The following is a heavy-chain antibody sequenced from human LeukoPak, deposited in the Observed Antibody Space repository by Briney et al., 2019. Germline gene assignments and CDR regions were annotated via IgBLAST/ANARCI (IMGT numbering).Heavy chain of an antibody. CDR1: GDSVSSNSAA. D-gene: IGHD6-13*01. CDR2: TYYRSKWYN. V-gene: IGHV6-1*01. CDR3: ARSGWRRGIAAAGTSSYLY. J-gene: IGHJ4*02. Sequence: SQTLSLTCAISGDSVSSNSAAWNWIRQSPSRGLEWLGRTYYRSKWYNDYAVSVKSRITINPDTSKNQFSLQLNSVTPEDTAVYYCARSGWRRGIAAAGTSSYLYWGQGTLVTVSS.